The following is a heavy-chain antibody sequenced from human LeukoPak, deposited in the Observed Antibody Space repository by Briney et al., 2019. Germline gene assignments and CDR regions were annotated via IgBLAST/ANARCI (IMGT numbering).Heavy chain of an antibody. J-gene: IGHJ4*02. CDR2: IYPADSDT. Sequence: GESLKIFCKGSGFSFTSNWIGWVRQMPGKGLEWMGIIYPADSDTRYSPSFQGQVTISDDTSINTAYLQWSSLKASDTAMYYCARDIDSRFDSWGQGTLVTVS. V-gene: IGHV5-51*01. CDR3: ARDIDSRFDS. CDR1: GFSFTSNW. D-gene: IGHD3-22*01.